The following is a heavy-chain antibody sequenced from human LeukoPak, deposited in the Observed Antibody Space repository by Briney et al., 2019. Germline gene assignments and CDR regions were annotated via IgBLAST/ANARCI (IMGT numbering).Heavy chain of an antibody. D-gene: IGHD2-21*01. Sequence: GASVKVSCKASGYTFTGYYIHWVRQAPGPGLEWMGWINPDSGATNLALRFQGRVTMARDTSISTAYMELSGLTSDDTAVYYCTRSVRNGHIDYWGQGTLVTVSS. CDR2: INPDSGAT. V-gene: IGHV1-2*02. CDR1: GYTFTGYY. CDR3: TRSVRNGHIDY. J-gene: IGHJ4*02.